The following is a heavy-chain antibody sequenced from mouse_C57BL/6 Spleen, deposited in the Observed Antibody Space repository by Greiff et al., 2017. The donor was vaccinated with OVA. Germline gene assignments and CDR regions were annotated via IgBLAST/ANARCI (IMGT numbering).Heavy chain of an antibody. V-gene: IGHV1-50*01. CDR1: GYTFTSYW. D-gene: IGHD1-1*01. CDR2: IDPSDSYT. J-gene: IGHJ3*01. Sequence: VQLQQPGAELVKPGASVKLSCKASGYTFTSYWMQWVKQRPGQGLEWIGEIDPSDSYTNYNQKFKGKATFTVDTSSSTVYMQLSSLTSEDSAVYYCAYYYGSSPWFAYWGQGALVTVSA. CDR3: AYYYGSSPWFAY.